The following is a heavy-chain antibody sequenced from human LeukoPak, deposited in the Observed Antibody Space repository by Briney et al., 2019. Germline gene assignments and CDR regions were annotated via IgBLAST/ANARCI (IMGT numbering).Heavy chain of an antibody. D-gene: IGHD3-22*01. CDR2: INHSGST. V-gene: IGHV4-34*01. J-gene: IGHJ4*02. CDR1: GGSFSGYY. Sequence: PSETLSLTCAVYGGSFSGYYWSWIRQPPGKGLEWIGEINHSGSTNYNPSLKSRVTISVDTSKNQFSLKLSSVTAADTAVYYCARGTADYCDSSGYYYYDYWGQGTLVTVSS. CDR3: ARGTADYCDSSGYYYYDY.